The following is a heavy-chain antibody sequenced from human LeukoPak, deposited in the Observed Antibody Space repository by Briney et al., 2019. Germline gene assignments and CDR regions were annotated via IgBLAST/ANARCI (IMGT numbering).Heavy chain of an antibody. Sequence: GGSLRLSCEASGFTFSNSYMSWVRQAPGKGLEWVAIINPDGSQGSYVDSVKGRFAISRDNALNSLFLQMNSLSAEDTAVYYCARGHFGVVLDYWGQGTLVTVSS. CDR3: ARGHFGVVLDY. J-gene: IGHJ4*02. D-gene: IGHD3-3*01. CDR2: INPDGSQG. V-gene: IGHV3-7*01. CDR1: GFTFSNSY.